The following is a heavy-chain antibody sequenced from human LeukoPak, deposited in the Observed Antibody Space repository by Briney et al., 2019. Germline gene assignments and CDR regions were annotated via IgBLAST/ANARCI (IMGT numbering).Heavy chain of an antibody. CDR2: ISSSSSYI. D-gene: IGHD3-10*01. J-gene: IGHJ6*02. CDR3: ARVGAGYYGSGSPYYYGMDV. V-gene: IGHV3-21*01. CDR1: GFTFSSYS. Sequence: GGSLRLSCAAFGFTFSSYSMNWVRQAPGKGLEWVSSISSSSSYIYYADSVKGRFTISRDNAKNSLYLQMNSLRAEDTAVYYCARVGAGYYGSGSPYYYGMDVWGQGTTVTVSS.